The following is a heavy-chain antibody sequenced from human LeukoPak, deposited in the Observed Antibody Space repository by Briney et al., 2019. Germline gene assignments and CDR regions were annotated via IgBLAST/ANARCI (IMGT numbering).Heavy chain of an antibody. D-gene: IGHD3-22*01. J-gene: IGHJ3*02. CDR1: GYSFTSYW. CDR3: ARGIASSGHRVDAFDI. V-gene: IGHV5-51*01. Sequence: GESLKISCKGSGYSFTSYWIGWVRQMPGKGLEWMGIIYPGDPDTRYSPSFQGQVTISADKSISTAYLQWSSLKASDTAMYYCARGIASSGHRVDAFDIWGQGTMVTVSS. CDR2: IYPGDPDT.